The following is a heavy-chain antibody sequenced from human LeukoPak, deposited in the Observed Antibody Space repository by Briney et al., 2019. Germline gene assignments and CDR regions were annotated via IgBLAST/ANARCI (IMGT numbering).Heavy chain of an antibody. V-gene: IGHV3-30*04. CDR1: GFTFSSYA. CDR3: ARDQLGGAVDY. Sequence: PAGSLRLSCAASGFTFSSYAMRWVRQAPGKGLEWVGVISYSGKKNYNADYVQRRFTLSSDNSKSMLYLQMNSVRVEETAGYYCARDQLGGAVDYWGRGTLVTVSS. J-gene: IGHJ4*02. D-gene: IGHD6-13*01. CDR2: ISYSGKKN.